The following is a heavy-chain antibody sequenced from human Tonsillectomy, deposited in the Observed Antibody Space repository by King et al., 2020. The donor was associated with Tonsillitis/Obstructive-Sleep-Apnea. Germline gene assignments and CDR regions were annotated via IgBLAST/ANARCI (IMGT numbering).Heavy chain of an antibody. V-gene: IGHV3-74*01. CDR2: IYSDGSST. Sequence: VQLVESGGGLVQPGGSLRLSCAASGFTFSSYWMHWVRQAPGKGLVWVSRIYSDGSSTSYADSVKGRFTISRDNAKNTLYLQMNSLRAEDTAEYYCARGGEQWLVRRPIDYWGQGTLATVSS. CDR3: ARGGEQWLVRRPIDY. D-gene: IGHD6-19*01. J-gene: IGHJ4*02. CDR1: GFTFSSYW.